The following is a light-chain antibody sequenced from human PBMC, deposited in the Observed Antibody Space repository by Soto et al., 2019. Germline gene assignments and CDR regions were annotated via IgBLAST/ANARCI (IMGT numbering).Light chain of an antibody. CDR2: DAS. J-gene: IGKJ5*01. Sequence: EIVLTQSPATLSLSPGERATLSCRASQSVSSDVAGYQQKPGQAPWLLIYDASNRATGIPARFSGSGSGTDFTLTISSLEPEDLAVYYCQQRSNWPPLTFGQGTRLEIK. V-gene: IGKV3-11*01. CDR1: QSVSSD. CDR3: QQRSNWPPLT.